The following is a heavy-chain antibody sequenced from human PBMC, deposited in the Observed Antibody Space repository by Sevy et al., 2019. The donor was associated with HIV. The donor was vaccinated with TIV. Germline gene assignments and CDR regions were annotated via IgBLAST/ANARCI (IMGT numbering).Heavy chain of an antibody. J-gene: IGHJ4*02. D-gene: IGHD3-16*01. CDR3: AHVSLPYVPLTNLWFRSLDS. V-gene: IGHV2-5*02. CDR1: GFSLTTRGVG. Sequence: SGPTLVKPTQTLTLTCAFSGFSLTTRGVGVGWVRQPPGKAPEWLALSYWDADRLYSPSLKSRVTSTKETSKNQVVLTVTNMDPVDTATYFCAHVSLPYVPLTNLWFRSLDSWGQGTLVTVSS. CDR2: SYWDADR.